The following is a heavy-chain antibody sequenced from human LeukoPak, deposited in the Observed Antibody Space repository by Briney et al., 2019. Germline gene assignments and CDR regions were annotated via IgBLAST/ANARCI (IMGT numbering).Heavy chain of an antibody. CDR3: ARDQGGIAAAGTRYLQH. V-gene: IGHV1-18*04. D-gene: IGHD6-13*01. CDR1: GYTFTSYG. CDR2: ISAYNGNT. Sequence: ASVKVSCKASGYTFTSYGISWVRQAPGQGLEWMGWISAYNGNTNYAQKLQGRVTMTTDTSTSTAYMELRSLRSDDTAVYYCARDQGGIAAAGTRYLQHWGQGTLVTVSS. J-gene: IGHJ1*01.